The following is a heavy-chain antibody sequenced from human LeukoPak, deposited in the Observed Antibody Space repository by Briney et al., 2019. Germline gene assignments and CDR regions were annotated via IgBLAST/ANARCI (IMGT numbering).Heavy chain of an antibody. J-gene: IGHJ6*02. Sequence: ASVKVSCKASGYTFTSYGISWVRQAPGQGLEWMGWISAYNGNTNYAQKLQGRVTMTTDTSTSTAYMELRSLRSDDTAVYYCAREIQLWQENYYYYGMDVWGQGTTVTVSS. CDR1: GYTFTSYG. CDR3: AREIQLWQENYYYYGMDV. D-gene: IGHD5-18*01. CDR2: ISAYNGNT. V-gene: IGHV1-18*01.